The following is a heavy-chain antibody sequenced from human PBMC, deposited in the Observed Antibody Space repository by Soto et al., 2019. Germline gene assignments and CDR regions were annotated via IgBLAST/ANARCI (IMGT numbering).Heavy chain of an antibody. D-gene: IGHD6-6*01. CDR3: ARLGSSSSGDY. CDR2: IIPILGIA. Sequence: SVKVSCKAPGGTFSSYTISWVRQAPGQGLEWMGRIIPILGIANYAQKFQGRVTITADKSTSTAYMELSSLRSEDTAVYYCARLGSSSSGDYWGQGTLVTVSS. J-gene: IGHJ4*02. CDR1: GGTFSSYT. V-gene: IGHV1-69*02.